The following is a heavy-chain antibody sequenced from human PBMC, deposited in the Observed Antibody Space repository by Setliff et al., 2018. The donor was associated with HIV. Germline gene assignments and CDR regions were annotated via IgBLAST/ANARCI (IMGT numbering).Heavy chain of an antibody. CDR2: IYTSGST. CDR3: VRPIVGDTARYFDF. D-gene: IGHD1-26*01. Sequence: SETLSLTCTVSGGSMSSYYWSWIRQPPGKGLEWIGYIYTSGSTNYNPSLKSRVTTSVDTSRNQFSLKLSSVTAADTAVYHCVRPIVGDTARYFDFWGQGSLVTVSS. CDR1: GGSMSSYY. J-gene: IGHJ4*02. V-gene: IGHV4-4*08.